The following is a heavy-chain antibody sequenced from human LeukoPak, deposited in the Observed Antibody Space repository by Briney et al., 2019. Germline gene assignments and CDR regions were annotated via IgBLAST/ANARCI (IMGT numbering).Heavy chain of an antibody. CDR2: ISGGGGST. Sequence: GGSLRLSCAASGFTFSSYAMSWVRQAPGKGLEWVSAISGGGGSTYYADSVKGRFTISRDNSKNTLYLQMNSLRAEDTAVYYCAEDGSSGRFLEWPRYDYWGQGTLVTVSS. V-gene: IGHV3-23*01. CDR3: AEDGSSGRFLEWPRYDY. J-gene: IGHJ4*02. CDR1: GFTFSSYA. D-gene: IGHD3-3*01.